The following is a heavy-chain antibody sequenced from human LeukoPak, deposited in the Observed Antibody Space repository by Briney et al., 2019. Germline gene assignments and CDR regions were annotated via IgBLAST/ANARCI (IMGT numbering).Heavy chain of an antibody. J-gene: IGHJ5*02. Sequence: PGGSLRLSCAASGFTFSSHGMHWVRQAPGKGLEWVAAIWYDGSNKYYADSVKGRFTISRDNAKNTLYLQMNSLRAEDPAVYYCVKDGYSSGWYNWFDPWGQGTLVTVSS. CDR3: VKDGYSSGWYNWFDP. CDR1: GFTFSSHG. CDR2: IWYDGSNK. D-gene: IGHD6-19*01. V-gene: IGHV3-33*06.